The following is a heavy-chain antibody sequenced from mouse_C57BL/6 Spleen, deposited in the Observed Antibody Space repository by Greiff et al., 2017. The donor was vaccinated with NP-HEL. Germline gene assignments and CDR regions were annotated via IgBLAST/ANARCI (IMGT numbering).Heavy chain of an antibody. V-gene: IGHV1-69*01. D-gene: IGHD2-4*01. J-gene: IGHJ3*01. CDR3: ARNDYDYVGFAY. Sequence: QVQLQQPGAELVMPGASVKLSCKASGYTFTSYWMHWVKQRPGQGLEWIGEIDPSDSYTNYNQKFKGKSTLTVDKSSSTAYMQLSSLTSEDSAVYYCARNDYDYVGFAYWGQGTLVTVSA. CDR1: GYTFTSYW. CDR2: IDPSDSYT.